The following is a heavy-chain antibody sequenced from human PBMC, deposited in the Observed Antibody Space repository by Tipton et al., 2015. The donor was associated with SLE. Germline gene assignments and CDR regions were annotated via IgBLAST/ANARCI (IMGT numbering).Heavy chain of an antibody. J-gene: IGHJ6*02. D-gene: IGHD3-10*01. CDR3: ARFTMVRDYYGMYV. Sequence: TLSLTCAVYGGSFSGYYWSWIRQPPGKGLEWIGYIYYSGSTNYNPSLKSRVTISVDTSKNQFSLKLSSVTAADTAVYYCARFTMVRDYYGMYVWGQGTTVTVPS. CDR2: IYYSGST. CDR1: GGSFSGYY. V-gene: IGHV4-59*01.